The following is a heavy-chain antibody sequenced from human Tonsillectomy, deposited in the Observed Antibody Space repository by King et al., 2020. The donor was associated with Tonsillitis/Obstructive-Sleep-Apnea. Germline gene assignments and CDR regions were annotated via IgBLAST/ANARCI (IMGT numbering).Heavy chain of an antibody. Sequence: QLQESGPGLVKPSETLSLTCTVSGGSISSYYWSWIRQPAGKGLEWIGRIYTSGSTNSNPSLKSLVTMSVDTSTNQFSLELSSVTAADTAVYYCARNDIVVVPAAIHAFDIWGQGTMVTVSS. V-gene: IGHV4-4*07. D-gene: IGHD2-2*01. CDR2: IYTSGST. CDR3: ARNDIVVVPAAIHAFDI. J-gene: IGHJ3*02. CDR1: GGSISSYY.